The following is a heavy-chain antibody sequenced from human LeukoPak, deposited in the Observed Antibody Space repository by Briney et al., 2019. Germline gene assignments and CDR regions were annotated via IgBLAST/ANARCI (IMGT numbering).Heavy chain of an antibody. Sequence: GGSLRLSCAAPGYTFSNYGMHWVRQAPGKGLEWAAVISHDVSEKFYANPVKGRFTISRDNSKNTVYLQMNSLRPEDTAVYYCARGVYGSRSTSLADFWGQGTLVTVSS. CDR1: GYTFSNYG. CDR3: ARGVYGSRSTSLADF. CDR2: ISHDVSEK. D-gene: IGHD3-10*01. V-gene: IGHV3-30*03. J-gene: IGHJ4*02.